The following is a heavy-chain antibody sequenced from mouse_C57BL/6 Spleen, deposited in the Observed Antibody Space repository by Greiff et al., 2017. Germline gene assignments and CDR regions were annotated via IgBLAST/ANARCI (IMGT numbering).Heavy chain of an antibody. J-gene: IGHJ1*03. D-gene: IGHD2-3*01. CDR1: GYAFSSYW. V-gene: IGHV1-80*01. CDR2: IYPGDGDT. Sequence: VKLVESGAELVKPGASVKISCKASGYAFSSYWMNWVKQRPGKGLEWIGQIYPGDGDTNYNGKFKGKATLTADKSSSTAYMQLSSLTSEDSAVYFCARRYDGYFDWYFDVWGTGTTVTVSS. CDR3: ARRYDGYFDWYFDV.